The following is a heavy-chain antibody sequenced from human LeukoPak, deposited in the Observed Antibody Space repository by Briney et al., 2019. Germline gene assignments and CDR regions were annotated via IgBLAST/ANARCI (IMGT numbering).Heavy chain of an antibody. V-gene: IGHV3-21*04. J-gene: IGHJ2*01. CDR2: ISSSSNYI. Sequence: KSRGSLRLSCAASGFTFSIYSMNWVRQAPGKGLEWVSSISSSSNYISYADSLKGRFTISRDNAKNTLYLQMNSLRAEDTAVYYCAKEGVQAPTDWYFDLWGRGTLVTVSS. CDR3: AKEGVQAPTDWYFDL. D-gene: IGHD1-26*01. CDR1: GFTFSIYS.